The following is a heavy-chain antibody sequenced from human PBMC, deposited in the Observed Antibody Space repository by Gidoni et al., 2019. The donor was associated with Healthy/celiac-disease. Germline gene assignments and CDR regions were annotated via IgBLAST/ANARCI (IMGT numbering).Heavy chain of an antibody. CDR1: GYTFTSYA. CDR3: ARDPLGVAARVYYYYYMDV. Sequence: QVQLVQSGAEVKKPGASVTVSCKASGYTFTSYAMHWVRQAPGQRLEWMGWINAGNGNTKYSQKFQGRVTITRDTSASTAYMELSSLRSEDTAVYYCARDPLGVAARVYYYYYMDVWGKGTTVTVSS. J-gene: IGHJ6*03. V-gene: IGHV1-3*01. CDR2: INAGNGNT. D-gene: IGHD6-6*01.